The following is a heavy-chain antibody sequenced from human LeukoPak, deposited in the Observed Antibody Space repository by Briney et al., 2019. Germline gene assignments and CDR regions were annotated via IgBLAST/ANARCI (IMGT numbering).Heavy chain of an antibody. CDR1: GFTFDDYA. Sequence: GGSLRLSCAASGFTFDDYAMHWVRQAPGKGLEWVSGISWNSGSIGYADSVKGRFTISRDNAKNSLYLQMNSLRAEDTALYYCAKDPLGDSSGYYAGYFDYWGQGTLVSASS. CDR3: AKDPLGDSSGYYAGYFDY. D-gene: IGHD3-22*01. J-gene: IGHJ4*02. CDR2: ISWNSGSI. V-gene: IGHV3-9*01.